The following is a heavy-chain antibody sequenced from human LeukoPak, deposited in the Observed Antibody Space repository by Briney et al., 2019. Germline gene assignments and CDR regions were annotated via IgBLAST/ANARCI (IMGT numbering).Heavy chain of an antibody. Sequence: PGGSLRLSCAASGFTVSSNYMSWVRQAPGKGLEWVAVICSGGSTYYADSVKGRFTISRDNSKNTLYLQMNSLRVEDTAVYYCARGPVAGTNSFEYWGQGTLVTVSS. V-gene: IGHV3-53*01. CDR2: ICSGGST. CDR1: GFTVSSNY. J-gene: IGHJ4*02. CDR3: ARGPVAGTNSFEY. D-gene: IGHD6-19*01.